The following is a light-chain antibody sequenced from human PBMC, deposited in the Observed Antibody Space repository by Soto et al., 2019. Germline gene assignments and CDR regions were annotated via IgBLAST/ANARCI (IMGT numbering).Light chain of an antibody. CDR2: GVS. V-gene: IGKV1-9*01. Sequence: DIQLTQSPSFLSASVRDRVTITCRASQVLSSYLAWYQQKPGKAPKLLIYGVSTLQSGVPSRFSGSGSGTEFTLTISSLQPDDFATYYCQQLNTYPLTFGGGTKVEIK. CDR3: QQLNTYPLT. CDR1: QVLSSY. J-gene: IGKJ4*01.